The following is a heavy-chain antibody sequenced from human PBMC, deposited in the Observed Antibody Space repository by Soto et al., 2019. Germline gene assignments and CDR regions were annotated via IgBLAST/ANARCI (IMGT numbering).Heavy chain of an antibody. CDR1: GYTFTSYY. V-gene: IGHV1-46*03. D-gene: IGHD5-18*01. J-gene: IGHJ4*02. CDR3: ARDPYTAMAPNRFDY. Sequence: QVQLVQSGAEVKKPGASVKVSCKASGYTFTSYYLHWVRQAPGQGLEWMGIINPSGGSSSYAQKLQCSFTMXRDTSTSTVYMELSSLRSEDTAVYYCARDPYTAMAPNRFDYWGQGTLVTVSS. CDR2: INPSGGSS.